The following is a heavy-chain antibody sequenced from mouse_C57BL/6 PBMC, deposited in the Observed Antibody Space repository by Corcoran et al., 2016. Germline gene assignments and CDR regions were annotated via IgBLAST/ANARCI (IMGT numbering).Heavy chain of an antibody. CDR3: AKRWFYDYEAY. V-gene: IGHV1-81*01. CDR2: IYPRSGNT. Sequence: QVQLQQSGAELARPGASVKLSCKASGYTFTSYGISWVKQRTGQGLEWIGEIYPRSGNTYYNEKFKGKATLTADKSSSTAYMELRSLTSEDSAVYFCAKRWFYDYEAYWGQGTLVTVSA. CDR1: GYTFTSYG. J-gene: IGHJ3*01. D-gene: IGHD2-4*01.